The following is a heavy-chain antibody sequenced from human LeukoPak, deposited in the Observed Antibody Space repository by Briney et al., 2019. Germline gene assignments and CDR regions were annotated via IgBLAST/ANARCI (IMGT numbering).Heavy chain of an antibody. CDR2: ISSSSSYI. CDR1: GFTFSSYS. J-gene: IGHJ4*02. D-gene: IGHD3-10*01. V-gene: IGHV3-21*01. Sequence: PGGSLRLSCAASGFTFSSYSMNWVRQAPGKGLEWVSSISSSSSYIYYADSVKGRFTISRDNAKNSLYLQMNSLRAEDTAVYYCARGVYGSGSYYDYWGQGTLDTVSS. CDR3: ARGVYGSGSYYDY.